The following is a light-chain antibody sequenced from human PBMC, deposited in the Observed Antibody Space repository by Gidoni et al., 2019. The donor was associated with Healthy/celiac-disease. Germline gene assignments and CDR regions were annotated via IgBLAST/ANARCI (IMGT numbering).Light chain of an antibody. V-gene: IGKV1-33*01. J-gene: IGKJ4*01. Sequence: DIQMTQSPSSLSASVGDRVTITCQASQELSNYLNWYQQKPGQAPTRLIYDASNLETGVPSRFSGSGSGTDFTFTISSLQPEDIATYYCQQYDNLPPRTFGGGTKVEIK. CDR2: DAS. CDR3: QQYDNLPPRT. CDR1: QELSNY.